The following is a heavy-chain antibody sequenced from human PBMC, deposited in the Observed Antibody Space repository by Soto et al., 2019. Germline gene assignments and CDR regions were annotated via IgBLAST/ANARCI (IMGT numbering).Heavy chain of an antibody. CDR2: INPNSGGT. CDR1: GYTFTGYY. J-gene: IGHJ6*02. CDR3: ARDAPFFGVSNYYYGMDA. V-gene: IGHV1-2*04. Sequence: ASVKVSCKASGYTFTGYYMHWVRQAPGQGLEWMGWINPNSGGTNYAQKFQGWVTMTRDTSISTAYMELSRLRSDDTAVYYCARDAPFFGVSNYYYGMDAWGQGTTVTVS. D-gene: IGHD3-3*01.